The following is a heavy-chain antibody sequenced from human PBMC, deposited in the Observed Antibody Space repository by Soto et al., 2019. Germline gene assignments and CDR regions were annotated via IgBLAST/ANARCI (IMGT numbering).Heavy chain of an antibody. D-gene: IGHD3-9*01. CDR1: GFSLSNAILG. V-gene: IGHV2-26*01. J-gene: IGHJ4*01. CDR3: ARIRDDIWAGSLD. CDR2: ILSDDEK. Sequence: QVTLKESGPVLVRPTETLTLTCTVPGFSLSNAILGVTWIRQPPGKALEGLAHILSDDEKSYSTSLKSRLTISKDTSKSQVVLTMTNVDSVDTATYYCARIRDDIWAGSLDWGHGTLVTVSS.